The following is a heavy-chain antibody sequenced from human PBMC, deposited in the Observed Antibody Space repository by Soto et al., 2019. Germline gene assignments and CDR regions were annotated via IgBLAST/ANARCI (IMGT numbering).Heavy chain of an antibody. CDR3: ARDVNSYGYSEAAFDI. CDR1: GFTFSSYG. D-gene: IGHD5-18*01. Sequence: QVQLVESGGGVVQPGRSLRLSCAASGFTFSSYGMHWVRQAPGKGLEWVAVIWYDGSNKYYADSVKGRFTISRDNSKNRLYLQMNSLRAEDTAVYYCARDVNSYGYSEAAFDIWGQGTMVTVSS. J-gene: IGHJ3*02. V-gene: IGHV3-33*01. CDR2: IWYDGSNK.